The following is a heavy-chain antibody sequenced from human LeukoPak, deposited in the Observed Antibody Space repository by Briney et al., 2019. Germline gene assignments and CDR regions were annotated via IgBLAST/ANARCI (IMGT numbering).Heavy chain of an antibody. J-gene: IGHJ6*03. CDR2: ISNGSYYI. Sequence: PGGSLRLSCAASGFTLSSYDMNWARQAPGKGLEWVSLISNGSYYIYYADSVKGRFTISRDKAKNSLYLQMNNLRAEDTAVYYCASRAAVGAGYYMDVWGKGTAVTVSS. CDR1: GFTLSSYD. CDR3: ASRAAVGAGYYMDV. D-gene: IGHD6-13*01. V-gene: IGHV3-21*01.